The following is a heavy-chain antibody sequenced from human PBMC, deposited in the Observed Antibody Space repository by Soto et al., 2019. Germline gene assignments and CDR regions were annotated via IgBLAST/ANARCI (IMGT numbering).Heavy chain of an antibody. Sequence: QVQLVQSGAEVKKPGSSVTVSCKAYGGTFSSYTISWVRQAPGQGLEWMGGIIPIFGTANYAQKFQGRVTITADESTSTAYMELSSLRSEDTAVYYCARGNHRWLQLWYFDLWCRGTLVTVSS. D-gene: IGHD5-12*01. V-gene: IGHV1-69*12. CDR2: IIPIFGTA. CDR1: GGTFSSYT. CDR3: ARGNHRWLQLWYFDL. J-gene: IGHJ2*01.